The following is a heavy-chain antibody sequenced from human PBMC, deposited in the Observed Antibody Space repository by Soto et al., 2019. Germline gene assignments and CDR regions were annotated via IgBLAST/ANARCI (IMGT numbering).Heavy chain of an antibody. J-gene: IGHJ4*02. CDR2: IYYSGST. V-gene: IGHV4-59*01. Sequence: SETLSLTCTVSGGSISSYYWSWIRQPPGKGLEWIGYIYYSGSTNYNPSLKSRVTISVDTSKNQFSLKLSSVTAADTAVYYCARSRTTVTTTFDYWGQGTLVTSPQ. CDR3: ARSRTTVTTTFDY. CDR1: GGSISSYY. D-gene: IGHD4-17*01.